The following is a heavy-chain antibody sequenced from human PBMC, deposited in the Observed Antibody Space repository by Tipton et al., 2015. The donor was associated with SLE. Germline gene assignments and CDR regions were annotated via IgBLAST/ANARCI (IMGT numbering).Heavy chain of an antibody. V-gene: IGHV6-1*01. CDR2: TYYRSKWYS. CDR1: GDSVSTNSAA. J-gene: IGHJ4*02. Sequence: GLVKPSQTLSLTCAISGDSVSTNSAAWTWIRQSPSRGLEWLGRTYYRSKWYSDYAVSVKSRITINPDPSKNQFSLQLNSVTPEDTAVYYCARVWGTGSRGVDYWGQGTLVTVSS. CDR3: ARVWGTGSRGVDY. D-gene: IGHD2-2*01.